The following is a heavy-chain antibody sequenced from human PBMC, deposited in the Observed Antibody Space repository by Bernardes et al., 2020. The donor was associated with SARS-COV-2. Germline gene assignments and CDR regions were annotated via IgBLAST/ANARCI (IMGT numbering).Heavy chain of an antibody. J-gene: IGHJ4*03. CDR3: ARLIRSNWPDY. Sequence: SETLSLTCTVSGDSVSSGSYYWGWIRQPPGKGLEYIGYIYYNGGTNYNPSLKSRVIISIDTSKNQFSLKLTSVTAADTAVYYCARLIRSNWPDYWGQGTTVTVSS. CDR1: GDSVSSGSYY. D-gene: IGHD1-1*01. CDR2: IYYNGGT. V-gene: IGHV4-61*01.